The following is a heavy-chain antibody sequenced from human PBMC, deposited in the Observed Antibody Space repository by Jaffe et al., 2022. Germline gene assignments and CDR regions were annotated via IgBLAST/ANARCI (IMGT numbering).Heavy chain of an antibody. Sequence: EVQLVESGGGLVQPGRSLRLSCTASGFTFGDYAMSWFRQAPGKGLEWVGFIRSKAYGGTTEYAASVKGRFTISRDDSKSIAYLQMNSLKTEDTAVYYCTRRWFRELIFYYYMDVWGKGTTVTVSS. CDR3: TRRWFRELIFYYYMDV. J-gene: IGHJ6*03. CDR1: GFTFGDYA. V-gene: IGHV3-49*03. D-gene: IGHD3-10*01. CDR2: IRSKAYGGTT.